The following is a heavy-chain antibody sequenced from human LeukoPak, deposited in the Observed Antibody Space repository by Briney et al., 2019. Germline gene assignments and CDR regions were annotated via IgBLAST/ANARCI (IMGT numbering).Heavy chain of an antibody. CDR3: ASGHGGWFYFDY. J-gene: IGHJ4*02. Sequence: ASVKVSCKASGYTFTDYFMHWIRQAPGQGLEWMGWINPNSGGTNYAQKFQGRVTMTRETSISAAYMELSRLRSDDTAVYYCASGHGGWFYFDYWGQGTLVTVSS. V-gene: IGHV1-2*02. D-gene: IGHD6-19*01. CDR2: INPNSGGT. CDR1: GYTFTDYF.